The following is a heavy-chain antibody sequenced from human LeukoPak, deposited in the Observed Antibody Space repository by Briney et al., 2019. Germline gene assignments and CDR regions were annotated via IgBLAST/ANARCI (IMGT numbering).Heavy chain of an antibody. Sequence: SETLSLTCTVSGGSISSSSYYWGWIRQPPGKGLEWIGSIYYSGSTYYNPSLKSRVTISVDTSKNQFSLKLSSVTAADTAVYYCAKEASGFIDYWGQGTLVTVSS. CDR1: GGSISSSSYY. V-gene: IGHV4-39*07. J-gene: IGHJ4*02. CDR2: IYYSGST. D-gene: IGHD3-22*01. CDR3: AKEASGFIDY.